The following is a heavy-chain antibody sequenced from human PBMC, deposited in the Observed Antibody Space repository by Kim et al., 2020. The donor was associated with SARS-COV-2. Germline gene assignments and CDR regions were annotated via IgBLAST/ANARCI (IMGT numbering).Heavy chain of an antibody. D-gene: IGHD5-12*01. Sequence: KFQGRVTITRDTSANTGYMELSSLRSEDTAVYYCAKSRSGYSGYDHAFDIWGQGTMVTVSS. J-gene: IGHJ3*02. CDR3: AKSRSGYSGYDHAFDI. V-gene: IGHV1-3*01.